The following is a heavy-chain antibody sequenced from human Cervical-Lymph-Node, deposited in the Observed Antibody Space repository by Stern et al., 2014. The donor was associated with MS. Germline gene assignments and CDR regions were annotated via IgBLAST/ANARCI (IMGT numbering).Heavy chain of an antibody. CDR1: GVSIGRGNNY. CDR2: MFTGGST. D-gene: IGHD5-18*01. V-gene: IGHV4-61*02. J-gene: IGHJ6*02. CDR3: AVGYSYGSYGLDV. Sequence: VQLVESGPGLVKPSQTLSLTCTVSGVSIGRGNNYWSWIRQPVGKGLEWIGRMFTGGSTNYNPSLKSRVTISVDTSTNQFSLRLSSVTAADTAVYYCAVGYSYGSYGLDVWGQGTTVTVSS.